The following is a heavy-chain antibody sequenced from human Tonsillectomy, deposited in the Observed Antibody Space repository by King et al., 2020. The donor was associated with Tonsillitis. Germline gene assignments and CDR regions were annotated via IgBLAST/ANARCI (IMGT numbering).Heavy chain of an antibody. CDR3: ALGKYYYYYGMDV. CDR2: INHSGST. Sequence: VQLQQWGAGLLKPSETLSLTCAVYGGSFSDYSWNWIRQPPGKGLEWIGEINHSGSTNCNPSLKSRVSISVDMSKNQFSLKLSSVTAADTAVYYCALGKYYYYYGMDVRGQGTTGTVSS. CDR1: GGSFSDYS. D-gene: IGHD2/OR15-2a*01. J-gene: IGHJ6*02. V-gene: IGHV4-34*01.